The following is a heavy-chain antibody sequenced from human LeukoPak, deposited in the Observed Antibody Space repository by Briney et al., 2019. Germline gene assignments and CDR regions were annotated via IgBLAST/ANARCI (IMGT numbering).Heavy chain of an antibody. CDR3: ARSIAAAGTPDNWFDP. CDR2: IYHSGST. J-gene: IGHJ5*02. Sequence: SQTLSLTCAVSGGSISSGGYSWSWIRQPPGKGLEWIGYIYHSGSTYYNPSLKSRVTISVDRSKNQFSLKLSSVTAADTAVCYCARSIAAAGTPDNWFDPWGQGTLVTVSS. V-gene: IGHV4-30-2*01. CDR1: GGSISSGGYS. D-gene: IGHD6-13*01.